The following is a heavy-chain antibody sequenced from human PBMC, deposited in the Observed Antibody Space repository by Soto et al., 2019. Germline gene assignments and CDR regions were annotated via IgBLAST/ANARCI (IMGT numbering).Heavy chain of an antibody. D-gene: IGHD2-15*01. Sequence: VHLVQSGGEVNKPRASVRVSCKASGYSFTGNSMHWVRQAPGQGLEWMGSINPKNGGTNYAQRFRGRVTMTRATSGSTAYIDQNRLKSEYTAVYYCVIQRSRVVYWCQVALVTVSS. CDR2: INPKNGGT. V-gene: IGHV1-2*02. J-gene: IGHJ4*02. CDR1: GYSFTGNS. CDR3: VIQRSRVVY.